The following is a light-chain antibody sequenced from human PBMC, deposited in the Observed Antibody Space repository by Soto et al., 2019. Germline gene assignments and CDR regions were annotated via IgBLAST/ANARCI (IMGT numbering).Light chain of an antibody. CDR1: QSVGSN. V-gene: IGKV3-15*01. CDR2: GAS. CDR3: QQYNNWPPDRT. Sequence: EIVMTQSPATMSVSPGERATLSCRASQSVGSNLAWYQQNPGQAPRLLIYGASTRATGVPARFSGSGSGTEFTLTISSLQSEDFAMYFCQQYNNWPPDRTFGQGTKVEIK. J-gene: IGKJ1*01.